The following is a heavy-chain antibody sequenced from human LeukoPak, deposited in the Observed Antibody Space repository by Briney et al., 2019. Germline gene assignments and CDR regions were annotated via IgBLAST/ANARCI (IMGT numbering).Heavy chain of an antibody. J-gene: IGHJ5*02. CDR3: GRAPSGCGGTCPSDH. Sequence: SGTLSLTCTVSGGSISGYFWSWIRQPAGKGLEWIGRIHDNGDSNQNPSLKSRITMALDTSTNQVSLKLTSVTAADTAVYYCGRAPSGCGGTCPSDHWGPGTLVTVSS. CDR2: IHDNGDS. V-gene: IGHV4-4*07. CDR1: GGSISGYF. D-gene: IGHD2-15*01.